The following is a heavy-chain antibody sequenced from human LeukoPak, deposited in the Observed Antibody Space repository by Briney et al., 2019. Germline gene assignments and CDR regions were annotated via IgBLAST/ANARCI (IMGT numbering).Heavy chain of an antibody. CDR3: ATYRQIQVPFEF. CDR2: IFPSSVEI. Sequence: GGSLRLSCAASGFTFSTYAMSWVRQAPGKGLEWVSTIFPSSVEIHYADSVKGRFTISRDNSRSTLSLQMDSLRAEDTATYYCATYRQIQVPFEFWGQGTLVTVSS. CDR1: GFTFSTYA. J-gene: IGHJ4*02. V-gene: IGHV3-23*01. D-gene: IGHD5-18*01.